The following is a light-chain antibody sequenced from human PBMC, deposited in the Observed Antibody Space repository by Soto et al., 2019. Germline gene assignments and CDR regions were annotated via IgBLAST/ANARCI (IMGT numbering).Light chain of an antibody. J-gene: IGKJ2*01. V-gene: IGKV1-39*01. Sequence: DIHMTQSPSXLSASVGDRVTITYRASQSISNYLNWYQQKPGKAPNLLIYIASNLHSGVPSRFSGSGSGTDFTLTISSLQPEDFATYYCQQSYSTPYTFCQGTKADIK. CDR3: QQSYSTPYT. CDR1: QSISNY. CDR2: IAS.